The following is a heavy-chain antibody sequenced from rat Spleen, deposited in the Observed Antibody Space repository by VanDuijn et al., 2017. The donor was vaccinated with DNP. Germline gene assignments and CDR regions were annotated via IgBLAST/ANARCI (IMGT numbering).Heavy chain of an antibody. CDR2: INSAGST. CDR1: GYSITSCCR. D-gene: IGHD1-6*01. Sequence: EVQLQESGPGLVEPSQSLSLTCSVTGYSITSCCRWTWIRKFPGHKLEWMGYINSAGSTIYNPSLKGRIPITSDTSKNQFFLQVNSVTTEDTATYYCVRGDILRSFDYWGQGVMVTVSS. J-gene: IGHJ2*01. V-gene: IGHV3-3*01. CDR3: VRGDILRSFDY.